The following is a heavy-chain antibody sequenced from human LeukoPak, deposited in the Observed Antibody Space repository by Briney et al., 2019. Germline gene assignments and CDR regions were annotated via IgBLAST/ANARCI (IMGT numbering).Heavy chain of an antibody. Sequence: PSETLSLTCTVSGGSISSYDWTWIRQSPGQGLEWIAYIYSSGNTNYTPSLQSRVTISVDTSKDQFSLKLSSVTAADTAVYYCARGIAAAGKVVDYWGQGTLVTVSS. V-gene: IGHV4-59*12. CDR2: IYSSGNT. D-gene: IGHD6-13*01. CDR1: GGSISSYD. J-gene: IGHJ4*02. CDR3: ARGIAAAGKVVDY.